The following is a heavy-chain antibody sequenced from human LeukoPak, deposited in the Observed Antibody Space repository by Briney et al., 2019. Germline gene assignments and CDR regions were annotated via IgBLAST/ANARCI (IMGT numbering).Heavy chain of an antibody. CDR2: IYYSGST. CDR1: GGSISSSSYY. V-gene: IGHV4-39*07. CDR3: ARDRELRYFDWSYDAFDI. J-gene: IGHJ3*02. Sequence: KASETLSLTCTVSGGSISSSSYYWGWIRQPPGKGLEWIGSIYYSGSTYYNPSLKSRVTISVDTSKNQFSLKLSSVTAADTAVYYCARDRELRYFDWSYDAFDIWGQGTMVTVSS. D-gene: IGHD3-9*01.